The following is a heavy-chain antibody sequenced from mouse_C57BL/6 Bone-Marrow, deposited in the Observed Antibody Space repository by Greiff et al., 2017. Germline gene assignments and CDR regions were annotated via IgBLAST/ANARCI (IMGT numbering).Heavy chain of an antibody. CDR3: ARPGTRWYFDV. D-gene: IGHD4-1*01. V-gene: IGHV5-6*01. CDR1: GFTFSSYG. CDR2: ISSGGSYT. Sequence: EVQGVESGGDLVKPGGSLKLSCAASGFTFSSYGMSWVRQTPDKRLEWVATISSGGSYTYYPDSVKGRFTISRDNAKNTLYLQMSSLKSEDTAMYYCARPGTRWYFDVWGTGTTVTVSS. J-gene: IGHJ1*03.